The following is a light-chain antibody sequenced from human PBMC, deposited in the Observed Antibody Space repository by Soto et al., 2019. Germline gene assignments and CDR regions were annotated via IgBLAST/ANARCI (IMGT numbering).Light chain of an antibody. V-gene: IGKV4-1*01. CDR1: QNILYSSNNKNY. CDR3: QQYYTVPVT. Sequence: DIVMTQSPDSLAVSPGERGTINCRSSQNILYSSNNKNYLAWYQQKPGQPPKLLIYWASTRESGVPDRFSGSGSGTDFTLAISSLQAEGVAVYYCQQYYTVPVTFGPGTKVDIK. J-gene: IGKJ3*01. CDR2: WAS.